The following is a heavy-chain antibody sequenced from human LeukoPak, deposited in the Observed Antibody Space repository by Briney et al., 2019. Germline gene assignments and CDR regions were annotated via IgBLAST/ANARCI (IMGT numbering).Heavy chain of an antibody. J-gene: IGHJ3*02. Sequence: ASVKVSCKASDYTFTSYGISWVRQAPGQGLEWMGWISAYNGNTNYAQKLQGRVTMTTDTSTSTAYMELRSLRSDDTAVYYCARNIAADDAFDIWGQGTMVTVSS. D-gene: IGHD6-13*01. CDR3: ARNIAADDAFDI. V-gene: IGHV1-18*01. CDR2: ISAYNGNT. CDR1: DYTFTSYG.